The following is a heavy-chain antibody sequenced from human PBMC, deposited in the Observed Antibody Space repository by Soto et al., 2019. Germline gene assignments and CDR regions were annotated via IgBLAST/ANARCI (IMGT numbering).Heavy chain of an antibody. CDR3: TTDVMLWSGRDV. CDR1: GFTFSNAW. V-gene: IGHV3-15*01. D-gene: IGHD2-8*01. J-gene: IGHJ6*02. CDR2: IKSKTDGGPT. Sequence: EVQLVESGGGLVKPGGSLRLSCEASGFTFSNAWMSWVRQAPGKGLEWVGRIKSKTDGGPTDYAAPVKGRFTISRDDSKNTLYLQMNSLKTEDTAVYHCTTDVMLWSGRDVWGQGTTVTVSS.